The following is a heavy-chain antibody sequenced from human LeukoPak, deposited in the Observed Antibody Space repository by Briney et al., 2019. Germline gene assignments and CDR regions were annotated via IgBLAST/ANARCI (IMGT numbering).Heavy chain of an antibody. CDR1: GFTVSSNY. J-gene: IGHJ4*02. Sequence: GGSLRLSCAASGFTVSSNYMSWVRQAPGKGLEWVSVIYSGGSTYYADSVKGRFTISRDNSKNTLYLQMNSLRAEDTAVYYCARDYCSSTSCYLFDYWGQGTLVTVSS. D-gene: IGHD2-2*01. CDR2: IYSGGST. V-gene: IGHV3-66*01. CDR3: ARDYCSSTSCYLFDY.